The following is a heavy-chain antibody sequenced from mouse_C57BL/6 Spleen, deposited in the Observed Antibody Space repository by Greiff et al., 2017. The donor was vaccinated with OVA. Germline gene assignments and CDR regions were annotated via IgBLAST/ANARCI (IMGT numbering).Heavy chain of an antibody. D-gene: IGHD2-3*01. CDR2: IYPRSGNT. V-gene: IGHV1-81*01. CDR1: GYTFTSYG. CDR3: ARRGDGLDY. J-gene: IGHJ2*01. Sequence: VKLMESGAELARPGASVKLSCKASGYTFTSYGISWVKQRTGQGLEWIGEIYPRSGNTYYNEKFKGKATLTADKSSSTAYMELRSLTSEDSAVYFCARRGDGLDYWGQGTTLTVSS.